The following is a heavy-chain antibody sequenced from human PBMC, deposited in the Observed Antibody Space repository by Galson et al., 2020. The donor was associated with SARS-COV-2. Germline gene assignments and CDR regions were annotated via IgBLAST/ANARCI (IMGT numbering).Heavy chain of an antibody. D-gene: IGHD6-13*01. Sequence: ASVKVSCKASGYTFTIYEINWVRLTTGQGLEWMGWMNPKSGDTVYAQKFQGRVTMTRDTSTNTAYMELRSLRSEDSAVYYCARLPYSRSLDYYYMDVWGKGTTVTVSS. CDR1: GYTFTIYE. J-gene: IGHJ6*03. CDR2: MNPKSGDT. CDR3: ARLPYSRSLDYYYMDV. V-gene: IGHV1-8*01.